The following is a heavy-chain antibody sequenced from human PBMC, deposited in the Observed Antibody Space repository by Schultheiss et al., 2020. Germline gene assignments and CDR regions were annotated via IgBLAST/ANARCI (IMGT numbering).Heavy chain of an antibody. CDR1: GGSISSCVYY. J-gene: IGHJ6*02. Sequence: SETLSLTCTVSGGSISSCVYYWSWIRQHPGKGLEWIGYIYYSGSTYYNPSLKSRVTISVDTSKNQFSLKLSSVTAADTAVYYCARVGGDDFWSGYYRPYYYYGMDVWGQGTTVTVSS. CDR2: IYYSGST. D-gene: IGHD3-3*01. V-gene: IGHV4-31*03. CDR3: ARVGGDDFWSGYYRPYYYYGMDV.